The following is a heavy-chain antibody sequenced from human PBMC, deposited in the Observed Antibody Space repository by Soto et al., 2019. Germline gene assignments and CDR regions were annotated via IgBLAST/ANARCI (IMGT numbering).Heavy chain of an antibody. CDR2: ISAYNGNT. CDR3: ARYLGGWYRNYFDY. CDR1: GYTFTSYG. Sequence: ASVKVSCKASGYTFTSYGISWVRQAPGQGLEWMGWISAYNGNTNYAQKLQGRVTMTTDTSTSTAYMELRSLRSDDTAVYYCARYLGGWYRNYFDYWGQGTLVTVSS. D-gene: IGHD6-19*01. J-gene: IGHJ4*02. V-gene: IGHV1-18*01.